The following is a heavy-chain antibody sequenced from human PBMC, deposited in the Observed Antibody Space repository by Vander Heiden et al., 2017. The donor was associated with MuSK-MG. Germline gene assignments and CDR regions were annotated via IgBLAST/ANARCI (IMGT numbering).Heavy chain of an antibody. Sequence: AQLVEPGGGLVQPGDPLLLPGAAVGFTFSSYSMNWVRQAPGQGLEWVLYISSTGSTIYYADSVKGRFTISRDSAQSSLYLQMNSLRDEDTAVYYCARGYYGSYAFDIWGQGTMVTVSS. CDR2: ISSTGSTI. J-gene: IGHJ3*02. D-gene: IGHD3-10*01. V-gene: IGHV3-48*02. CDR1: GFTFSSYS. CDR3: ARGYYGSYAFDI.